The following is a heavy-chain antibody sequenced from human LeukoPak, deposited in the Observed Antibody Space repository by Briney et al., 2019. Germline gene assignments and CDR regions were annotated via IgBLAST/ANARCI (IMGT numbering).Heavy chain of an antibody. CDR2: IYTSGST. CDR1: GGSISSYY. V-gene: IGHV4-4*07. CDR3: ARGACSGGSCYSPSGWFDP. Sequence: SETLSLTCTVSGGSISSYYWSWIRQPAGKGLEWIGRIYTSGSTNYNPSLKSRVTMSVDTSKNQFSLKLSSVTAADTAVYYCARGACSGGSCYSPSGWFDPWGQGTLVTVSS. D-gene: IGHD2-15*01. J-gene: IGHJ5*02.